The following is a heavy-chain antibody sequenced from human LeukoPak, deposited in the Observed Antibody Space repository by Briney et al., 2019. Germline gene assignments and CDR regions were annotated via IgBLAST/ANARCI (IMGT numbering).Heavy chain of an antibody. V-gene: IGHV3-11*04. CDR1: GFIFSDCY. J-gene: IGHJ4*02. CDR3: ARAPAYCGGDCYSDY. CDR2: ISGSSSHI. D-gene: IGHD2-21*02. Sequence: GGSLRLSCAASGFIFSDCYMSWIRQAPGKGLEWVSYISGSSSHILYADSVKGRFTISRDNSKNTLYLQMNSLRAEDTAVYYCARAPAYCGGDCYSDYWGQGTLVTVSS.